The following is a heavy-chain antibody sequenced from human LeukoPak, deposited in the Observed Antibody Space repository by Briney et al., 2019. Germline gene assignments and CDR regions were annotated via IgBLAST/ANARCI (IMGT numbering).Heavy chain of an antibody. D-gene: IGHD3-3*01. V-gene: IGHV3-23*01. CDR3: ARVSYYDFWSGYQVHYYYYMDV. Sequence: GGSLRLSCAASGFTFSSYAMSWVRQAPGKGLEWVSAISGSGVSTYYADPVKGRFTISRDNSKNTLYLQMNSLRAEDTAVYYCARVSYYDFWSGYQVHYYYYMDVWGKGTTVTVSS. CDR2: ISGSGVST. CDR1: GFTFSSYA. J-gene: IGHJ6*03.